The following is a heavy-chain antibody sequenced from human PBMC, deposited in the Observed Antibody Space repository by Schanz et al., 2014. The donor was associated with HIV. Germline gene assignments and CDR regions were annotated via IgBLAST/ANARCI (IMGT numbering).Heavy chain of an antibody. D-gene: IGHD1-1*01. V-gene: IGHV4-34*01. CDR3: ARGSRWNINWFDP. Sequence: QVQLQQWGAGLLKPSETLSLTCAVYGSSVTYFYWSWIRQSPGKGLEWIAEVNHSGDANHNPSLKSRVTISVDTSKNQFSLKRDSVTAADTAVYYCARGSRWNINWFDPWGQGTLVTVSS. CDR2: VNHSGDA. J-gene: IGHJ5*02. CDR1: GSSVTYFY.